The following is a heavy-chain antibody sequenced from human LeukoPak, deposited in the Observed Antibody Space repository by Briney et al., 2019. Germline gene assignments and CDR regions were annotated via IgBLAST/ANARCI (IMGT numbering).Heavy chain of an antibody. CDR1: GASISRYY. J-gene: IGHJ4*02. CDR3: AGGGYCSSSNCFAPLFDW. CDR2: IYYSGST. D-gene: IGHD2-2*01. V-gene: IGHV4-59*01. Sequence: SETLSLTCTVFGASISRYYWSWVRQSPGKGLGWLGYIYYSGSTNYNPSLRSRVSMSLDTSKSQFSLRLRSVTAADTALYYCAGGGYCSSSNCFAPLFDWWGQGTLVTVSS.